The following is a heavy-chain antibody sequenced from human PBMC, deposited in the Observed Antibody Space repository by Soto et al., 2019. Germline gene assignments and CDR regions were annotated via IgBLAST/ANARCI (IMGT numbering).Heavy chain of an antibody. V-gene: IGHV4-30-2*01. CDR3: ARVPDV. CDR2: IYHSGST. Sequence: QLQLQESGSGLVKPSQTLSLTCAVSGGSISSGGYSWSWMRQPPGKGLEWIGYIYHSGSTYYNPSSKSRVTISEDRSTNLFSMRLSSVAAADRAVYYCARVPDVWGQGTTVTVSS. CDR1: GGSISSGGYS. J-gene: IGHJ6*02.